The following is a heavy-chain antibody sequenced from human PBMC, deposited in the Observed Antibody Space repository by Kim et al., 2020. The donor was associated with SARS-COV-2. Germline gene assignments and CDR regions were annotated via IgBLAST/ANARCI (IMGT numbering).Heavy chain of an antibody. D-gene: IGHD6-19*01. J-gene: IGHJ4*02. CDR2: IYYSGST. V-gene: IGHV4-59*12. CDR3: ARDRAVAGTDYFDY. Sequence: SETLSLTCTVSGGSISSYYWSWIRQPPGKGLEWIGYIYYSGSTNYNPSLKSRVTISVDTSKNQFSLKLSSVTAADTAVYYCARDRAVAGTDYFDYWGQGT. CDR1: GGSISSYY.